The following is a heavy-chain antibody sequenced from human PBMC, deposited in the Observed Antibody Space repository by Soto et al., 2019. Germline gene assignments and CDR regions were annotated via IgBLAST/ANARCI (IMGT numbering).Heavy chain of an antibody. Sequence: QVQLVQSGAEVKKPGSSVKVSCKASGGTFSSYAISWVRQAPGQGLEWMGGIIPIFGTANYAQKFQGRVTITADESTSTAYMELSSLRSEDTAVYYCARVPHFYGGDWYKVSGRFDPWGQGTLVTVSS. CDR2: IIPIFGTA. CDR3: ARVPHFYGGDWYKVSGRFDP. CDR1: GGTFSSYA. V-gene: IGHV1-69*01. J-gene: IGHJ5*02. D-gene: IGHD2-21*02.